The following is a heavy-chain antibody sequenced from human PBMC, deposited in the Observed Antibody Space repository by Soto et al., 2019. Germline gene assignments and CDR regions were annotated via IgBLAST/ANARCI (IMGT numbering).Heavy chain of an antibody. J-gene: IGHJ4*02. CDR2: IIPIFGTA. CDR1: GGTFSSYA. D-gene: IGHD2-15*01. CDR3: ARGPPRGLRIHYFDY. V-gene: IGHV1-69*01. Sequence: QVQLVQSGAEVKKPGSSVKVSCRASGGTFSSYAISWVRQAPGQGLEWMGGIIPIFGTADYAQKFQGRVTMTADDSTNTAYMELSSLRSDDTAVYYCARGPPRGLRIHYFDYWGQGTLVTVSS.